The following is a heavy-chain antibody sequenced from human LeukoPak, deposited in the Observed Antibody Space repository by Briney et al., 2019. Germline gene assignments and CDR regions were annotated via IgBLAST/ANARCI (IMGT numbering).Heavy chain of an antibody. Sequence: GGSLRLSCAASGFTFASYAMSWVRQAPGKGLEWVSTISGSGGSTYYADSVKGRFTISRDNSKNTLYLQMNSLRAEDTAVYYCAKDMGIVGATDFDYWGQGTLVTVSS. V-gene: IGHV3-23*01. D-gene: IGHD1-26*01. CDR2: ISGSGGST. CDR1: GFTFASYA. CDR3: AKDMGIVGATDFDY. J-gene: IGHJ4*02.